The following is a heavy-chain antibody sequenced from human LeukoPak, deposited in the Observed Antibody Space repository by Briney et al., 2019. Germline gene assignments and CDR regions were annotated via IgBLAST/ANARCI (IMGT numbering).Heavy chain of an antibody. CDR3: AKDYGGDIDAFDI. Sequence: GGSLRLSCAASGFTFSSHGMHWVRQAPGKGLEWVAVISYDGSNKYYADSAKGRFTISRDNSKNTLYLQMNSLRAEDTAVYYCAKDYGGDIDAFDIWGQGTMVTVSS. CDR1: GFTFSSHG. J-gene: IGHJ3*02. CDR2: ISYDGSNK. V-gene: IGHV3-30*18. D-gene: IGHD4-17*01.